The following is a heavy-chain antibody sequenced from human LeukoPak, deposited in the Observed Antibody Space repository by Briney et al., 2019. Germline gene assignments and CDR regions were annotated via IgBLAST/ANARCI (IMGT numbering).Heavy chain of an antibody. J-gene: IGHJ4*02. D-gene: IGHD1-1*01. Sequence: GGSLRLSCVASDFHYRSNWMDWVRQAPGKGLEWVGKIKGDGSEKNYVGSVKGRFSISRNNAKNSLYLEMNSLRAEDTGVYYCAKEGDWNLDYWGQGALVTVSS. V-gene: IGHV3-7*04. CDR1: DFHYRSNW. CDR2: IKGDGSEK. CDR3: AKEGDWNLDY.